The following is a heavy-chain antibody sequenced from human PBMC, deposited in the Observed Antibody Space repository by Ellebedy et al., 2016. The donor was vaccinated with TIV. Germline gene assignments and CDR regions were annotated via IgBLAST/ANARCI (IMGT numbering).Heavy chain of an antibody. CDR3: ARGRGLDV. V-gene: IGHV3-7*01. D-gene: IGHD3-10*01. CDR1: NFIFSKVW. J-gene: IGHJ6*02. Sequence: GESLKISCAVSNFIFSKVWMSWVRQTPGKGMEWVASRKEDGTEKKYVDSVMGRFTISRDNAENSMYLQMNSLRAEDTALYYCARGRGLDVWGQGTTVTVSS. CDR2: RKEDGTEK.